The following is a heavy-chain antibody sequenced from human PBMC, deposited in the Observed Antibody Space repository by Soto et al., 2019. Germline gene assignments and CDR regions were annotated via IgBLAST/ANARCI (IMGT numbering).Heavy chain of an antibody. J-gene: IGHJ4*02. CDR2: ISGRGENT. CDR3: GRDPYSGARYYLDL. V-gene: IGHV3-23*01. CDR1: GFTFSSYA. Sequence: GGSLRLSCAASGFTFSSYAMTWVRQPPGKGLEWVSGISGRGENTYYADSVKGRFTISRDDSKQTAYLEMKSLRAEDTAVYYCGRDPYSGARYYLDLWGQGTQVTVSS. D-gene: IGHD1-26*01.